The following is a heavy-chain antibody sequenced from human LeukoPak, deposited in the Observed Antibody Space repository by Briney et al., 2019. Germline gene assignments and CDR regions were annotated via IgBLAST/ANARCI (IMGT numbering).Heavy chain of an antibody. V-gene: IGHV3-48*03. D-gene: IGHD2-15*01. Sequence: GGSLRLSCAASGFTFTNYEMNWVRQAPGKGLEWVSYISSSGATIYYADSVKGRFFISRDNAKYSLYLQINSLRAEDTAVYYCARTSANYFDYWGQGALVTVSS. CDR3: ARTSANYFDY. CDR1: GFTFTNYE. J-gene: IGHJ4*02. CDR2: ISSSGATI.